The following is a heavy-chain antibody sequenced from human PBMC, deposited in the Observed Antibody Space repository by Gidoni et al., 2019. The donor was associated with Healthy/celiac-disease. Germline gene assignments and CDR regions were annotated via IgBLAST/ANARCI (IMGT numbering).Heavy chain of an antibody. CDR1: GFAFSDYY. CDR2: ISSSGSTI. V-gene: IGHV3-11*01. D-gene: IGHD6-19*01. Sequence: QVQLVESGGGLVKPGGSLRLSCAASGFAFSDYYMSWMRQAPGKGLEWVSYISSSGSTIYYADSVKGRFTISRDNAKNSLYLQMNSLRAEDTAVYYCARDRWWLVPYYYGMDVWGQGTTVTVSS. CDR3: ARDRWWLVPYYYGMDV. J-gene: IGHJ6*02.